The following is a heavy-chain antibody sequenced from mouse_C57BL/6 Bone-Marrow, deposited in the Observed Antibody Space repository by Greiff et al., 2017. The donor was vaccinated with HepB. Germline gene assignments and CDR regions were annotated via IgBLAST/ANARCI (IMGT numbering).Heavy chain of an antibody. CDR3: ASSYSNYPFAY. CDR1: GFSLTSYG. D-gene: IGHD2-5*01. V-gene: IGHV2-6*01. J-gene: IGHJ3*01. Sequence: VKLMESGPGLVAPSQSLSITCTVSGFSLTSYGVDWVRQSPGKGLEWLGVIWGVGSTNYNSALKSRLSISKDNSKSQVFLKMNSLQTDDTAMYYCASSYSNYPFAYWGQGTLVTVSA. CDR2: IWGVGST.